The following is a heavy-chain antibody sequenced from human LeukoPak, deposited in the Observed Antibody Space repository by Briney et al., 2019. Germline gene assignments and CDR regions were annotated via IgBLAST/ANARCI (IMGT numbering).Heavy chain of an antibody. D-gene: IGHD2-2*02. CDR2: SSGSGGST. J-gene: IGHJ6*02. CDR3: AREGAIPSPGSYYYGMDV. V-gene: IGHV3-23*01. CDR1: GFTFSSYA. Sequence: GGSLRLSFAASGFTFSSYAMSWVRQAPGKGLEWVSASSGSGGSTYYADSVKGRFTISRDNAKNSLYLQMNSLRAEDTAVYYCAREGAIPSPGSYYYGMDVWSQGTTVTVSS.